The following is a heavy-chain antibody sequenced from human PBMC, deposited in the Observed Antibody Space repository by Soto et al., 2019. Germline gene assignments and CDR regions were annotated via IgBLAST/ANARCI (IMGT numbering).Heavy chain of an antibody. J-gene: IGHJ5*02. CDR3: ARGYHYDFWSGPADNWFDP. V-gene: IGHV1-46*03. CDR1: GYTFTSYY. Sequence: ASVKVSCKASGYTFTSYYMHWVRQAPGQGLEWMGIINPSGGSTSYAQKFQGRVTMTRDTSTSTVYMELSSLRSEDTAVYYCARGYHYDFWSGPADNWFDPWGQGTLVTVSS. CDR2: INPSGGST. D-gene: IGHD3-3*01.